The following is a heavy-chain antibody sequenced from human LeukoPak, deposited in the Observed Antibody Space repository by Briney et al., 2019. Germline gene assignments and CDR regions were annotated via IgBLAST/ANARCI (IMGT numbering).Heavy chain of an antibody. CDR3: ARDNVVVPAAMPFDY. CDR1: GYTFTSYG. D-gene: IGHD2-2*01. Sequence: GASVKVSCKASGYTFTSYGISWVRQAPGQGLEWMGWISAYNGNTNYAQKLQGRVTMTTGISTSTAYMELRSLRSDDTAVYYCARDNVVVPAAMPFDYWGQGTLVTVSS. J-gene: IGHJ4*02. CDR2: ISAYNGNT. V-gene: IGHV1-18*01.